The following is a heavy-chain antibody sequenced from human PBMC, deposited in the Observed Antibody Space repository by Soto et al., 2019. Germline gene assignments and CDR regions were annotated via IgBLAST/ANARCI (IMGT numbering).Heavy chain of an antibody. J-gene: IGHJ5*02. CDR1: GWSISGYY. CDR3: ARGQKKSSSSRILPTETTWFDP. Sequence: SALKSLTCTVYGWSISGYYWSWISQPKGEGLEWIGEIDHSGITKYNPSLKSRVIISVDTSKKQFSLKVSSVTVADTAVYYCARGQKKSSSSRILPTETTWFDPWGQGTLVTVSS. CDR2: IDHSGIT. V-gene: IGHV4-34*01. D-gene: IGHD6-6*01.